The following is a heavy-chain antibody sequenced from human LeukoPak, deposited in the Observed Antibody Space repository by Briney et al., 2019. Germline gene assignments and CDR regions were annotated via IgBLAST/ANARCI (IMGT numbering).Heavy chain of an antibody. J-gene: IGHJ4*02. D-gene: IGHD3-22*01. CDR2: INHSGST. Sequence: SETLSLTCAVYGGSFSGYYWSWIRQPPGKGLEWIGEINHSGSTNYNPSPKSRVTISVDTSKNQFSLKLSSVTAADTAVYYCARGPGYYYDSSGYFDYWGQGTLVTVSS. V-gene: IGHV4-34*01. CDR3: ARGPGYYYDSSGYFDY. CDR1: GGSFSGYY.